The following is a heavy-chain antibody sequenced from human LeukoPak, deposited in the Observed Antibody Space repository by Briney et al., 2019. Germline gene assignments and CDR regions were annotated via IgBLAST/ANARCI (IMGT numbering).Heavy chain of an antibody. Sequence: ASVKVSCKASGGTYSSYAISWVRQAPGQGLEWMGGIIPIFGTANYAQKFQGRVTMTRNTSISTAYMELSSLRSEDTAVYYCARVIQLDYYYYYYMDVWGKGTTVTVSS. J-gene: IGHJ6*03. D-gene: IGHD4-11*01. CDR3: ARVIQLDYYYYYYMDV. CDR2: IIPIFGTA. V-gene: IGHV1-69*05. CDR1: GGTYSSYA.